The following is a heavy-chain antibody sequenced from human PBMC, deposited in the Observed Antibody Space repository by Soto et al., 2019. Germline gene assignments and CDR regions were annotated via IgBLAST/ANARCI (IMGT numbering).Heavy chain of an antibody. Sequence: QVQLVESGGDVVQTGSSLRLACAASGFTFSNYCMHWVRQAPGKGLEWVAYVSYDAANKYYVDSVRGRFTISRDNSENTLHLQMDSLSGADSALYFCASGTSFDHWGQGTPVSVSS. CDR2: VSYDAANK. CDR1: GFTFSNYC. CDR3: ASGTSFDH. J-gene: IGHJ4*02. V-gene: IGHV3-30*03.